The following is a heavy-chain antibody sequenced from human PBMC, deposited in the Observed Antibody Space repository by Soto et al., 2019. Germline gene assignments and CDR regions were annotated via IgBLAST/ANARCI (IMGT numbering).Heavy chain of an antibody. V-gene: IGHV1-69*13. J-gene: IGHJ6*02. CDR1: GGTLSSYA. D-gene: IGHD1-26*01. CDR3: ASHTGSSPEGRYYYGMDV. CDR2: IIPIFGTA. Sequence: SVTGSCKGSGGTLSSYAISWVRQTPGQGLEWMGGIIPIFGTADYAQTFQGRVTITADESTSTAYMELSSLRSEDTAVYYCASHTGSSPEGRYYYGMDVWGQGTTVTVSS.